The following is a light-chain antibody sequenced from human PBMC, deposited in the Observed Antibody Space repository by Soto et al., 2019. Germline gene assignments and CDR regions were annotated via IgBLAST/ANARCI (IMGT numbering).Light chain of an antibody. V-gene: IGLV1-47*01. CDR3: AAWDDILSGHVV. CDR1: SSNIGSNY. Sequence: QSVLTQPPSASGTPGQRVTISCSGSSSNIGSNYVYWYQQLPGTAPKLLIYRNNQRPSGVPDRFSGSKSGTSASLAISGLRDEDEADYYCAAWDDILSGHVVFGGGTKRTVL. J-gene: IGLJ2*01. CDR2: RNN.